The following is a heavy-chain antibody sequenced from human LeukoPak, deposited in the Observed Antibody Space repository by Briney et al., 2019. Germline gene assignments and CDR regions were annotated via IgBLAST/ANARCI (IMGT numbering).Heavy chain of an antibody. Sequence: ASVKASCRASGYTFTTYEINWVRQAPRQGLEWMGWMNPNSGDTVYAQKFQGRVTMTRNTSINTAYMHLNSLRSEDTAVYYCARGRRKYDFWSDHLTYYYMDVWGKGTTVTVSS. V-gene: IGHV1-8*01. J-gene: IGHJ6*03. CDR2: MNPNSGDT. CDR3: ARGRRKYDFWSDHLTYYYMDV. CDR1: GYTFTTYE. D-gene: IGHD3-3*01.